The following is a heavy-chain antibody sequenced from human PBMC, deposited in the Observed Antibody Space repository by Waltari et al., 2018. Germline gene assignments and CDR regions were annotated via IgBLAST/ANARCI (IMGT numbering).Heavy chain of an antibody. CDR2: ISFDGTNG. CDR3: AKNFGVGAPEATLDF. V-gene: IGHV3-30-3*02. J-gene: IGHJ3*01. D-gene: IGHD3-3*01. Sequence: QVQLMESGGGVVQPGRSLRLSCAASGFTFGAFAMHWVRQAPGKGLDWVAVISFDGTNGYYEDSVKGRFTISRDNSMRTVYLQMNSLRPEDMAVYYCAKNFGVGAPEATLDFWGPGTMVTVSS. CDR1: GFTFGAFA.